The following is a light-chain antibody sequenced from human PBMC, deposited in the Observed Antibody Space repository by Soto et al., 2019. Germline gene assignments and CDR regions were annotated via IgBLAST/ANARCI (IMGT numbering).Light chain of an antibody. CDR1: QSVSGRY. Sequence: TQSPSSVSASVGDRATLSCRASQSVSGRYLAWYQQKPGQAPRLLIYDASNRATGIPARFSGSGSGTDFTLTISSLEPEDFAVYYCQQRSNWPPTFGQGTRLEIK. V-gene: IGKV3-11*01. CDR2: DAS. J-gene: IGKJ5*01. CDR3: QQRSNWPPT.